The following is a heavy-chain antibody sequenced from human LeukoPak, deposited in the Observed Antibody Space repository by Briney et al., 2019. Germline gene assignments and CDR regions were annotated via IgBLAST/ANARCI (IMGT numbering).Heavy chain of an antibody. V-gene: IGHV3-21*01. J-gene: IGHJ4*02. Sequence: PGRTLRLFCAASGFTYSRYSMKWVRQAPGKVLEWVSSISSSSSYIYYADSVKGRFTISRDNAKNSLYLQMNSLRAEDTAVYYCARKNGSSWDYWGQGTLVTVSS. D-gene: IGHD6-6*01. CDR1: GFTYSRYS. CDR2: ISSSSSYI. CDR3: ARKNGSSWDY.